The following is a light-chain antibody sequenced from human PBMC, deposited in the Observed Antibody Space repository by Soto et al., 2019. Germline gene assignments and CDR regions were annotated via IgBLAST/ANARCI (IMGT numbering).Light chain of an antibody. CDR3: QQYGSSPRT. Sequence: VLTQSPYTLSLSPGESATLSCRASQSVRSSYLAWYQQTPGQTPRLLIYAASSRATGIPDRFSGSGSGTDFSLTISRLEAEDFAVYYCQQYGSSPRTFGQGTKVDIK. CDR2: AAS. J-gene: IGKJ1*01. V-gene: IGKV3-20*01. CDR1: QSVRSSY.